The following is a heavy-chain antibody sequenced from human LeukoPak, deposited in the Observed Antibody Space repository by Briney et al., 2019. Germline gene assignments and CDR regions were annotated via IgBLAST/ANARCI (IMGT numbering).Heavy chain of an antibody. CDR2: MYYSGTI. V-gene: IGHV4-39*07. D-gene: IGHD6-19*01. CDR3: ARSGSSSGWYVNWFDP. CDR1: GGSISSSTYS. Sequence: SETLSLTCTVSGGSISSSTYSWGWIRQPPGKGLEWIGGMYYSGTIYYNPSLKSRVTISVDTSKNQFSLKLASVTAADTAVYYCARSGSSSGWYVNWFDPWGQGTLVTVSS. J-gene: IGHJ5*02.